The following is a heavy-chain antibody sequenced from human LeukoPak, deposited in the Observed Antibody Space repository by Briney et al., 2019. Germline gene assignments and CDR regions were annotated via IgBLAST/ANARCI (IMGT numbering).Heavy chain of an antibody. D-gene: IGHD6-13*01. CDR2: INHSGST. Sequence: SETPSLTCAVYGVSFSGYYWSWIRQPPGKGLEWIGEINHSGSTNYNPSLKSRVTISVDTSKNQFSLKLSSVTAADTAVYYCARGQGIAAAGTDYFDYWGQGTLVTVSS. CDR1: GVSFSGYY. CDR3: ARGQGIAAAGTDYFDY. J-gene: IGHJ4*02. V-gene: IGHV4-34*01.